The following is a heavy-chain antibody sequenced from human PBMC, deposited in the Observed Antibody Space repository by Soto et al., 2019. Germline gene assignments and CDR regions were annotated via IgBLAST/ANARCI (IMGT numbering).Heavy chain of an antibody. CDR1: GYTFTSYD. Sequence: QVQLVQSGAEVKKPGASGKVSCKASGYTFTSYDINWLRQATGQGLEWMGWMNTNSGNTGYAQKFQGRVTMTRNSSISTAYMELSSQRSEDTAVYYCARLECTSIDDAFDIWGQGTMVTVSS. J-gene: IGHJ3*02. D-gene: IGHD2-2*01. CDR2: MNTNSGNT. V-gene: IGHV1-8*01. CDR3: ARLECTSIDDAFDI.